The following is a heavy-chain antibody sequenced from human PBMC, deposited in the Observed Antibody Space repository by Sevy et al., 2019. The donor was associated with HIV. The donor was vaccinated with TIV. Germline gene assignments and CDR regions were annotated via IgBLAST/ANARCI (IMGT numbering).Heavy chain of an antibody. CDR2: INHSGTT. Sequence: SETLSLTCAVYSESFRRYYWNWIRQSPEKGLEGIGEINHSGTTNYNPSLKSRVTISVDPSRNQFSLKLNSVTAADTAVYYCASDSGTYTYYFDYWGQGTPVTVSS. CDR1: SESFRRYY. D-gene: IGHD1-26*01. CDR3: ASDSGTYTYYFDY. J-gene: IGHJ4*02. V-gene: IGHV4-34*01.